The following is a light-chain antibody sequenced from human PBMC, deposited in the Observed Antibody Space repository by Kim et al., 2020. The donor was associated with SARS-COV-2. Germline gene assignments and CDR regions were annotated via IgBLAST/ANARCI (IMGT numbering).Light chain of an antibody. CDR1: QGISSY. CDR2: AAS. V-gene: IGKV1-8*01. CDR3: QQYYSYPT. J-gene: IGKJ4*01. Sequence: AIRITQSPSSLSASTGDRVTITSRASQGISSYLAWYQQKPGKAPKLLIYAASTLQSGVPSRFSGSGSGTDFTLTISCLQSEDFATYYCQQYYSYPTFGGGTKVDIK.